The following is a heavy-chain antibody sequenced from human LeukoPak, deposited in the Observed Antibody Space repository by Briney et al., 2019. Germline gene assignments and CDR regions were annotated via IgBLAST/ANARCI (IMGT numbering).Heavy chain of an antibody. CDR1: GFTFSSYA. J-gene: IGHJ6*02. V-gene: IGHV3-30*04. D-gene: IGHD4-11*01. CDR3: AREPTVTTDNLYYYYGMDV. CDR2: ISYDGSNK. Sequence: AGGSLRLSCAASGFTFSSYAMHWVRQAPGKGLEWVAVISYDGSNKYYADSVKGRFTISRDNSKNTLYLQMNSLRAEDTAVYSCAREPTVTTDNLYYYYGMDVWGQGTTVTVSS.